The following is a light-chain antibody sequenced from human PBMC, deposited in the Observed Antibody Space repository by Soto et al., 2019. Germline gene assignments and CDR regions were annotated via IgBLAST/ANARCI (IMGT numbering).Light chain of an antibody. CDR3: ATWDDSVNGPV. J-gene: IGLJ3*02. CDR1: SSDIGSNT. V-gene: IGLV1-44*01. Sequence: QSVLTQPPSASGTPGQRVTISCSGSSSDIGSNTVNWYQKLPGTAPKLLIFKSSQRPSGVPDRFSASKSGTSASLAISGLQSDDEADYYCATWDDSVNGPVFGGGTKVTVL. CDR2: KSS.